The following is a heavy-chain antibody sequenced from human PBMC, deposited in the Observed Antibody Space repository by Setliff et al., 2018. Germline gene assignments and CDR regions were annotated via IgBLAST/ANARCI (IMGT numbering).Heavy chain of an antibody. V-gene: IGHV4-4*08. Sequence: SGTLSLTGNVSGDSMHDNQWTWIRQPPGKGLGWIGYIYTSGGTNYNPSLKSRVTISVDMSKNQFSLKLSSVIAADTAVYSCARGVSRVSWTPRYWGRGILVTVSS. D-gene: IGHD3-3*01. J-gene: IGHJ4*02. CDR1: GDSMHDNQ. CDR2: IYTSGGT. CDR3: ARGVSRVSWTPRY.